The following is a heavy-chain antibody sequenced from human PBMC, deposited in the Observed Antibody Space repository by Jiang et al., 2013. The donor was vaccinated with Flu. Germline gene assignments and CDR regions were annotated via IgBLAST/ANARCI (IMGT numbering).Heavy chain of an antibody. D-gene: IGHD3-3*01. CDR3: ARVDRFGDD. Sequence: VQLVESGGGLVQPGGSLRLSCAASGFTFSNSWMHWVRQAPGKGLVWVSRITADGRSTTYADSVKGRFTISRDNAKNTLYLQMSSLRAEDTAVYYCARVDRFGDDWGQGTLVTVSS. CDR1: GFTFSNSW. V-gene: IGHV3-74*01. CDR2: ITADGRST. J-gene: IGHJ4*02.